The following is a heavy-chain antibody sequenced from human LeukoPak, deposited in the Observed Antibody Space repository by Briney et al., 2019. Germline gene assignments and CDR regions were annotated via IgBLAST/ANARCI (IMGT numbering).Heavy chain of an antibody. V-gene: IGHV4-39*07. D-gene: IGHD3-22*01. CDR3: ARWGSQLGGYYDSSGYAFDY. CDR1: GDSVWTSDYY. CDR2: ISDGGST. Sequence: PSETLSLTCTVSGDSVWTSDYYWGCIRQFPGKGLEWIGTISDGGSTNYNPSLKSRVTISVDTSKNQFSLKLSSVTAADTAVYYCARWGSQLGGYYDSSGYAFDYWGQGTLVTVSS. J-gene: IGHJ4*02.